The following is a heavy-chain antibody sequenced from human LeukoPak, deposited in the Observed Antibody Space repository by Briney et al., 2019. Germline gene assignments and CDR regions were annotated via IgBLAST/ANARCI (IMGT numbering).Heavy chain of an antibody. V-gene: IGHV3-7*04. D-gene: IGHD2-8*01. Sequence: PGGSLRLSCAASGFTFSSYAMSWVRQAPGKGLEWVANIKQDGSEKYYVDSVKGRFTISRDNAKNSLYLQMNSLRAEDTAVYYCARDVLGGFDYWGQGTLVTVSS. CDR1: GFTFSSYA. CDR2: IKQDGSEK. J-gene: IGHJ4*02. CDR3: ARDVLGGFDY.